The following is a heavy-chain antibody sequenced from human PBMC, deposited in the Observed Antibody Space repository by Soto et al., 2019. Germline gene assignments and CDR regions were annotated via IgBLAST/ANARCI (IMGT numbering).Heavy chain of an antibody. V-gene: IGHV1-3*01. CDR2: INAGNGNT. Sequence: QVQLVQSGAEVKKPGASVKVSCMASGYTFTSYAMHWVRQAPGQRLEWIGWINAGNGNTKDSPKFQGSVTITRDTSASTAYTELSSLRSEDTAVYYCARGPGGPDGPGDYWGQGTLVTVS. CDR3: ARGPGGPDGPGDY. J-gene: IGHJ4*02. CDR1: GYTFTSYA. D-gene: IGHD2-15*01.